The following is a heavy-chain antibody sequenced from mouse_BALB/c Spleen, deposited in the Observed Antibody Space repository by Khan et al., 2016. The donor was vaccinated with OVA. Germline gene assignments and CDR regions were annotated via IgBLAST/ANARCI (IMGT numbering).Heavy chain of an antibody. CDR1: GFTFSTYG. CDR3: ARRAYYYDSEGFAY. D-gene: IGHD1-1*01. J-gene: IGHJ3*01. Sequence: EVELVESGGDLVGPGGSLKLSCAASGFTFSTYGMSWVRQTPDKRLEWVATVSTGGSYTYYPDSVKGRFTISRDNAKNTLYLQMSSLKSEDTAMFYCARRAYYYDSEGFAYWGQGTLVTVSA. CDR2: VSTGGSYT. V-gene: IGHV5-6*01.